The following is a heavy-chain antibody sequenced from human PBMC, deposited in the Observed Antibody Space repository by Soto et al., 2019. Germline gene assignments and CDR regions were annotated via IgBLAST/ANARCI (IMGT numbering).Heavy chain of an antibody. J-gene: IGHJ4*02. CDR2: TYYRSNWRH. CDR3: ARGVAGSGFDL. V-gene: IGHV6-1*01. CDR1: GDSVSSNTAA. Sequence: SQTLSLTCAISGDSVSSNTAAWNWIRSSPSRGLEWLGRTYYRSNWRHDYAVSVKSRITVNPDTSKNHFSLQLNSVTPDDTAVYYCARGVAGSGFDLWGQGTRVTGS. D-gene: IGHD6-19*01.